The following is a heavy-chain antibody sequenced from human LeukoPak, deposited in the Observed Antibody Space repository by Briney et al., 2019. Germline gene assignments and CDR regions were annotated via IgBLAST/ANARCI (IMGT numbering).Heavy chain of an antibody. CDR3: AKDRVRSSSRAYYFDY. Sequence: PGGSLRLSCAASGFTFSSYAMSWVRQAPGKGLEWVSAISGSGGSTYYADSVKGRFTISRDNSKNTLYLQMDSLRAEDTAVYYCAKDRVRSSSRAYYFDYWGQGTLVTVSS. CDR1: GFTFSSYA. J-gene: IGHJ4*02. V-gene: IGHV3-23*01. CDR2: ISGSGGST. D-gene: IGHD3-3*01.